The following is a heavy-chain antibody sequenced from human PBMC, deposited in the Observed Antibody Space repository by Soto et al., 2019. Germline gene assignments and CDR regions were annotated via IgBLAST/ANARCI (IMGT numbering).Heavy chain of an antibody. Sequence: PSETLSLTCTVSGGSISGGGYYWSWIRQHPGKGLEWIGYISDSGSTYYNPSLKSRLTISVDTSKNQFSLKLYSLTAADTAVYYCARARPLDYAILTALDYWGQGTLVTVSS. CDR2: ISDSGST. D-gene: IGHD3-9*01. CDR1: GGSISGGGYY. CDR3: ARARPLDYAILTALDY. V-gene: IGHV4-31*03. J-gene: IGHJ4*02.